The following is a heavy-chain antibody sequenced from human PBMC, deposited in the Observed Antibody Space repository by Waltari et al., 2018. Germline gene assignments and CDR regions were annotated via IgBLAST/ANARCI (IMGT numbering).Heavy chain of an antibody. CDR1: GGSFSGYY. V-gene: IGHV4-34*01. CDR3: ARGNYDILTGYYNRVYNWFDP. D-gene: IGHD3-9*01. Sequence: QVQLQQWGAGLLKPSETLSLTCAVYGGSFSGYYWSWIRQPPGKGLGWIGEIKKSGSTNYNPSIRSRVTISVDTSKNQFPLKLSSVTAADTAVYYCARGNYDILTGYYNRVYNWFDPWGQGTLVTVSS. CDR2: IKKSGST. J-gene: IGHJ5*02.